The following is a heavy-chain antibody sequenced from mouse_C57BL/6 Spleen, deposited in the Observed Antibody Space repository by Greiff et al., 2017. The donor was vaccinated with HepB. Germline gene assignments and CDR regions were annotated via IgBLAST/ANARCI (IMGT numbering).Heavy chain of an antibody. V-gene: IGHV1-26*01. Sequence: VQLQQSGPELVKPGASVKISCKASGYTFTDYYMNWVKQSHGKSLEWIGDINPNNGGTSYNQKFKGKATLTVDKSSSTAYMELRSLTSEDSAVYYCARDDHEWFAYWGQGTLVTVSA. CDR1: GYTFTDYY. CDR3: ARDDHEWFAY. J-gene: IGHJ3*01. CDR2: INPNNGGT.